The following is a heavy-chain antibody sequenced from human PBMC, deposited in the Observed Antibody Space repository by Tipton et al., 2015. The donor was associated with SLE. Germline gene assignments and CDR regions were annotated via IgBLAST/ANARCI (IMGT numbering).Heavy chain of an antibody. D-gene: IGHD3-22*01. J-gene: IGHJ4*02. Sequence: TLSLTCTVSGGSISTYYWSWIRQPPGKGLEWIGYIYYSGSTSYNPSLKSRVTISVDTSKKQFSLKLSSVAAADTAVYYCARGLYYYDSSGYYPSYYFDYWGQGTLVTVSS. CDR2: IYYSGST. CDR3: ARGLYYYDSSGYYPSYYFDY. V-gene: IGHV4-59*01. CDR1: GGSISTYY.